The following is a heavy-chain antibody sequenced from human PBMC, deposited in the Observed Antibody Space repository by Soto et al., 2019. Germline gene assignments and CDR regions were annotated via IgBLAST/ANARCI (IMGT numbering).Heavy chain of an antibody. CDR3: ARDGDCSGGSCYFYYYYYYGMDV. D-gene: IGHD2-15*01. CDR2: ISYDGSNK. V-gene: IGHV3-30-3*01. J-gene: IGHJ6*02. CDR1: GFTFSSYA. Sequence: GGSLRLSCAASGFTFSSYAMHWVRQAPGKGLEWVAVISYDGSNKYYADSVKGRFTISRDNSKNTLYLQMNSLRAEDTAVYYCARDGDCSGGSCYFYYYYYYGMDVWGQGTTVTVSS.